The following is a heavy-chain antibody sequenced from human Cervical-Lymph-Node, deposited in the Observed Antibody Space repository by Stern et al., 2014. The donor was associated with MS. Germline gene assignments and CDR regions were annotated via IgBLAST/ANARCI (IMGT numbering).Heavy chain of an antibody. CDR2: LYTRGNT. CDR1: GGSISSWY. D-gene: IGHD4-17*01. J-gene: IGHJ4*02. V-gene: IGHV4-4*07. CDR3: ATGDAAFDY. Sequence: QVQLQESGPGLVKPSETLSLTCIVSGGSISSWYWNWIRQPAGKPLEWLWRLYTRGNTNYTPSLKSRVTMSVDLSKNHFSLQLSSVTAADTAVYYCATGDAAFDYWGQGTLVTVSS.